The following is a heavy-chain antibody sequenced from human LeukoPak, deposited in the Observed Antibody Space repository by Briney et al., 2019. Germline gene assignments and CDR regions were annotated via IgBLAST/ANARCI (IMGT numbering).Heavy chain of an antibody. CDR2: IFGGGGT. J-gene: IGHJ4*02. CDR1: GFTVSSNY. CDR3: ARGRFGVVDY. Sequence: GGSLRLSCAAFGFTVSSNYMSWVRQAPGKGLVWGSVIFGGGGTYYGDSVRGRFTISRDNSKNTLYLQMNSLRAEDTAVYYCARGRFGVVDYWGQGTLVTDPS. D-gene: IGHD3-3*01. V-gene: IGHV3-53*01.